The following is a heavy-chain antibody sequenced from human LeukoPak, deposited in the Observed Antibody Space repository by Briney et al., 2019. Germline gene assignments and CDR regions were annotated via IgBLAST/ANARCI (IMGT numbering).Heavy chain of an antibody. D-gene: IGHD3-10*01. CDR2: SNSSSGYI. CDR1: GFTFRNYN. V-gene: IGHV3-21*01. J-gene: IGHJ6*03. Sequence: GGSLRLSCAASGFTFRNYNMNWVRQAPGKGLEWVSSSNSSSGYIYYADSVKGRFTISRDNAKNSLYLQMNSLRAEDTAVYYCARDATMVPLYYYYYMDVWGKGTTVTVSS. CDR3: ARDATMVPLYYYYYMDV.